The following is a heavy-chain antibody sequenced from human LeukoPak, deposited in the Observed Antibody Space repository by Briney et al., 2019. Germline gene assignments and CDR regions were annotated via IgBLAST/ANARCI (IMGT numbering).Heavy chain of an antibody. CDR2: IYSGGST. D-gene: IGHD1-20*01. Sequence: SGGSLRLSCAASGFTVSSYYMSWVRRAHGKGLEWVSLIYSGGSTYHADSVKGRFTISRDISKNTLYLQMNSLRAEDTAVYYCARYITGSFDYWGQGTLVTVSS. J-gene: IGHJ4*02. CDR1: GFTVSSYY. CDR3: ARYITGSFDY. V-gene: IGHV3-53*01.